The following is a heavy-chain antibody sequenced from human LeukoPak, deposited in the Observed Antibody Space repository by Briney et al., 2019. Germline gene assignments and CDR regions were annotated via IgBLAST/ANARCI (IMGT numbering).Heavy chain of an antibody. J-gene: IGHJ3*02. CDR2: INPSGGGT. V-gene: IGHV1-46*01. CDR3: AREGLVAADAFDI. CDR1: GYTFTSYY. D-gene: IGHD2-2*01. Sequence: ASVKVSCKASGYTFTSYYMHWARQAPGQGLEWMGIINPSGGGTSYAQKFQGRVTMTRDTSTSTVYMELSSLRSEDTAVYHCAREGLVAADAFDIWGQGTMVTVSS.